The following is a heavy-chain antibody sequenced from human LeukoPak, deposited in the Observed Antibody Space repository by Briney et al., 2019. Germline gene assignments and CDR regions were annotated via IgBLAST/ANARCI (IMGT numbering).Heavy chain of an antibody. Sequence: SETLSLTCTVSGYSISSGYYWGWIRQPPGKGLEWIGSIYHSGSTYYNPSLKSRVTISVDTSKNQFSLKLSSVTAADTAVYYCAREDYYYDSSGYYPYYFDYWAREPWSPSPQ. V-gene: IGHV4-38-2*02. J-gene: IGHJ4*02. CDR1: GYSISSGYY. D-gene: IGHD3-22*01. CDR3: AREDYYYDSSGYYPYYFDY. CDR2: IYHSGST.